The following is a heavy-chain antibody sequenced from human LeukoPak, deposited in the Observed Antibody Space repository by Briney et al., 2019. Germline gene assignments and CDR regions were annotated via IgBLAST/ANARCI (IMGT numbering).Heavy chain of an antibody. V-gene: IGHV1-2*02. D-gene: IGHD3-3*01. J-gene: IGHJ4*02. Sequence: ASVNVSFKCSGYTFTYHSYHLVWQAPAQGLGLMGYGDPSYDAANYAPKFHDRVTMTGDTSIRTAYMELSRLTSDDTAVYYCARSLFLAFTDWGQGTLVIVSS. CDR2: GDPSYDAA. CDR1: GYTFTYHS. CDR3: ARSLFLAFTD.